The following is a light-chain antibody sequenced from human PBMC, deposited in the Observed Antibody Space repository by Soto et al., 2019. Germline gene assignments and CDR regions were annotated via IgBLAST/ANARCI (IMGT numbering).Light chain of an antibody. J-gene: IGKJ1*01. Sequence: DIQMTQSHSTLSAPVGARVTLTCRASQSISRCLAWYQQKPWKAPKLVIYDASSLEGGLPSRFRGSGFGTEFTLTVTNLQPDDCATYLGQQYNSDPATFGQGTMVQIK. CDR1: QSISRC. CDR3: QQYNSDPAT. V-gene: IGKV1-5*01. CDR2: DAS.